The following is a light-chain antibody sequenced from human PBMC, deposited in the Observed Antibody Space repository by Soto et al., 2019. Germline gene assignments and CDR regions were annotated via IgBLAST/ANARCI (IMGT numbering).Light chain of an antibody. Sequence: DIPMTQSPSSLSASVGDRVTITCRASQSISRYLNWYQQKPGKAPELLIYATSNLQSEFPSRFTGSGSGPDFTLTVNTLQPEDFATYYCQQSYSTPFTFGGGTKVQIK. V-gene: IGKV1-39*01. CDR1: QSISRY. CDR3: QQSYSTPFT. CDR2: ATS. J-gene: IGKJ4*01.